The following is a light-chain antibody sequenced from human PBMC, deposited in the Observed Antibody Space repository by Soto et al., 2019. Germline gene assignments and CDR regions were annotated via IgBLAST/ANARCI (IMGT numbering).Light chain of an antibody. J-gene: IGKJ2*01. CDR3: QQYYRTPYT. CDR1: QSVLYSSKNKNY. CDR2: WAS. V-gene: IGKV4-1*01. Sequence: DIVMTQSPDSLAVSLGERATVNCTSRQSVLYSSKNKNYLAWYQQKPGQSPKLLIYWASSRESGVPDRFSGSGSGTDFTLTINSLQAEDVAFYYCQQYYRTPYTFGQGTKLEI.